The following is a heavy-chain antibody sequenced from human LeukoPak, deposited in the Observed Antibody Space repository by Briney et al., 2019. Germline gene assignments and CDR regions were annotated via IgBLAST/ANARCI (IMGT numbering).Heavy chain of an antibody. CDR2: ISGITT. CDR3: AKDGFGTYGAGWFDP. D-gene: IGHD3-10*01. Sequence: SGGSLRLSCATSGFIFNNYAMSWVRQAPGKGLEWVSGISGITTYYADSVKGRFTISRDNSKNTLYLQMDSLRAEDTALYYCAKDGFGTYGAGWFDPWGQGTLVTVSS. J-gene: IGHJ5*02. V-gene: IGHV3-23*01. CDR1: GFIFNNYA.